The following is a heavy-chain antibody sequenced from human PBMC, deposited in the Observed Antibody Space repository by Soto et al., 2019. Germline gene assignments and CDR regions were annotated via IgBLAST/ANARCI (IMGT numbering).Heavy chain of an antibody. Sequence: HPGGSLRLSCAASGFTFSSYGMHWVRQAPGKGLEWVAVISYDGSNKYYADSVKGRFTISRDNSKNTLYLQMNSLRAEDTAVYYCAKEGTTMVDYYYYYGMDVWGQGTTVTVSS. J-gene: IGHJ6*02. CDR1: GFTFSSYG. CDR2: ISYDGSNK. CDR3: AKEGTTMVDYYYYYGMDV. D-gene: IGHD5-18*01. V-gene: IGHV3-30*18.